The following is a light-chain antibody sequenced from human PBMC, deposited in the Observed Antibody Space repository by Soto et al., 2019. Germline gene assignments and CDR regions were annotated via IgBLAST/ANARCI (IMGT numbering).Light chain of an antibody. CDR3: SSYARSSTVI. V-gene: IGLV2-11*01. CDR1: SSDVGGSSS. J-gene: IGLJ2*01. CDR2: DVT. Sequence: QSVLTQPRSVSGSPGQSITISCTGTSSDVGGSSSVSWYQQHPGKAPKLIIYDVTKRPSGVPDRFSASKSANTAALTISGLQAEDESDYYCSSYARSSTVIFGGGTKLTVL.